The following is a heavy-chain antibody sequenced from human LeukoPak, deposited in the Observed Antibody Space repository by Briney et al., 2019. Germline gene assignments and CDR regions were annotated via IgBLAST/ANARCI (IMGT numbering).Heavy chain of an antibody. CDR2: IYDGWSA. CDR3: ATQKWQRPAAFDI. CDR1: GDTLLRGSHY. J-gene: IGHJ3*02. V-gene: IGHV4-39*01. Sequence: LSETLSLTCLVSGDTLLRGSHYWGWVRQSPGKGVEGLGCIYDGWSAYYDPSLKSRVSISVDTSKNQFSLKLTSAACADTAVYYCATQKWQRPAAFDIWGQGTRVAVSS. D-gene: IGHD5-24*01.